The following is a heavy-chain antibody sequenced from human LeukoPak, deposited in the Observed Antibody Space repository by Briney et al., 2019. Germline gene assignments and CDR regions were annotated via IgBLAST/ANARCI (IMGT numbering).Heavy chain of an antibody. J-gene: IGHJ4*02. CDR3: AKLRRGEWRGRIDS. CDR2: IRYEGDIA. CDR1: GFLFGSYG. D-gene: IGHD3-16*01. Sequence: GGSLRLSCATSGFLFGSYGMHWVRQAPGKGLEWVAFIRYEGDIAHYADSVEGRFIISRDNSMNTLYLQMNSLRVEGTSVYYCAKLRRGEWRGRIDSWGQGTLVTVSS. V-gene: IGHV3-30*02.